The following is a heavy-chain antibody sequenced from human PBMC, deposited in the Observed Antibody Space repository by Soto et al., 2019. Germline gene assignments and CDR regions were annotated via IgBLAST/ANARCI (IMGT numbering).Heavy chain of an antibody. V-gene: IGHV3-23*01. J-gene: IGHJ4*01. CDR1: GFTFSSYA. D-gene: IGHD4-17*01. CDR3: AKVAYGDYDDYFDY. Sequence: GESLKISCAASGFTFSSYAMSWVRQAPGKGLEWVSSISGSGGNSFYADSMKGRFTMSRDNSKKTLYLQMNSLRAADTAAYYCAKVAYGDYDDYFDYWGHETLVTVSS. CDR2: ISGSGGNS.